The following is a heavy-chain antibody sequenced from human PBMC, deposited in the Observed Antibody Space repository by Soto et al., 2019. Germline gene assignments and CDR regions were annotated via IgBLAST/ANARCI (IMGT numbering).Heavy chain of an antibody. J-gene: IGHJ6*02. D-gene: IGHD3-3*01. V-gene: IGHV1-8*01. Sequence: QAQLVQSGAEVKKPGASVKVSCKASGYTFTSYDINWVRQAPGQGLEWLGWMDPNSGSTGYAQNFQGRVTMTRNISINTAHIELRSLRSEDTAVYYCARERKFDFWRKGLDVWGQGTTVTVSS. CDR2: MDPNSGST. CDR3: ARERKFDFWRKGLDV. CDR1: GYTFTSYD.